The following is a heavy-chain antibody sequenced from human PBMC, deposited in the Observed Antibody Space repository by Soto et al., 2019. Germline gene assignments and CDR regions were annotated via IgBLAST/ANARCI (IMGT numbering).Heavy chain of an antibody. Sequence: PGGSLRLSCSASGFTFSSYAMHWVRQAPGKGLEYVSAISSNGGSTYYADSVKGRFTISRDNSKNTLYLQMSSLRAEDTAVYYCYSSGNDAFDIWGHGTMVTVSS. CDR2: ISSNGGST. J-gene: IGHJ3*02. CDR3: YSSGNDAFDI. V-gene: IGHV3-64D*06. CDR1: GFTFSSYA. D-gene: IGHD6-19*01.